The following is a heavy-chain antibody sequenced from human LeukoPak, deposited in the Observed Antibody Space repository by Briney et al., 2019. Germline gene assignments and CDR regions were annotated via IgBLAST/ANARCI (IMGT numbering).Heavy chain of an antibody. D-gene: IGHD5-24*01. CDR3: ATLETVVGDFDY. J-gene: IGHJ4*02. V-gene: IGHV1-2*06. CDR2: INPNSGGT. Sequence: GASVKVSCKASGYTFTGYYMHWVRQAPGQGLEWMGRINPNSGGTIYAQKFQGRVTMTEDTSTDTAYMELSSLRSEDTAVYYCATLETVVGDFDYWGQGTLVTVSS. CDR1: GYTFTGYY.